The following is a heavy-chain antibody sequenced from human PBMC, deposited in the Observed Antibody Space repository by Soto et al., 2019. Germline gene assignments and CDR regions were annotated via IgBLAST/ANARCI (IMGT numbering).Heavy chain of an antibody. Sequence: QVQLVESGGGVVQPGRSLRLSCAASGFTFSSYGMHWVRQAPGKGLEWVAVIWYDGSNKYYADSVKGRFTISRDNSKNTLYLQMNSLRAEDTAVYYCARDMIAAAGTKTDYWGQGTLVTVSS. D-gene: IGHD6-13*01. J-gene: IGHJ4*02. CDR1: GFTFSSYG. V-gene: IGHV3-33*01. CDR3: ARDMIAAAGTKTDY. CDR2: IWYDGSNK.